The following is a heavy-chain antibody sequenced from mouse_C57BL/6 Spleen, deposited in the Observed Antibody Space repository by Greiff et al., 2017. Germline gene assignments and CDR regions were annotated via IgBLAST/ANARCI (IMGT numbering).Heavy chain of an antibody. CDR1: GFSLTSYG. CDR2: IWSGGST. CDR3: ARANYYGSSSYFDY. Sequence: QVQLKESGPGLVQPSQSLSITCTVSGFSLTSYGVHWVRQSPGKGLEWLGVIWSGGSTDYNAAFISRLSISKDNSKSQVIFKMNSLQADDTAIYYCARANYYGSSSYFDYWGQGTTLTVSS. V-gene: IGHV2-2*01. J-gene: IGHJ2*01. D-gene: IGHD1-1*01.